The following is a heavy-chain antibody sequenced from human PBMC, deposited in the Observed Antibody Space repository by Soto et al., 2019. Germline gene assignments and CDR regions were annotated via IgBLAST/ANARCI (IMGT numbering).Heavy chain of an antibody. J-gene: IGHJ3*01. CDR2: LYDVDGS. CDR3: ATWHEREHAFDV. D-gene: IGHD1-1*01. Sequence: DVQLVESGGGLIQPGESLRLSCAAFGLTISGKKYVAWVRQAPGKGLEWVSALYDVDGSFYADSVTGRFTTSSDSAKTTVYLQMKDMRPDYTAVYYCATWHEREHAFDVWGQGTTVTISS. V-gene: IGHV3-53*01. CDR1: GLTISGKKY.